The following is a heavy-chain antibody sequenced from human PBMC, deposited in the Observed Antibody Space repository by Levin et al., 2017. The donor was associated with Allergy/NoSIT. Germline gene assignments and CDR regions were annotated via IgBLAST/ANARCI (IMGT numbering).Heavy chain of an antibody. D-gene: IGHD6-13*01. CDR2: IDWDDDK. J-gene: IGHJ5*02. CDR3: ARTTRGIAAPNGQSPFDP. CDR1: GFSLSTSGMC. V-gene: IGHV2-70*01. Sequence: SGPTLVKPTQTLTLTCTFSGFSLSTSGMCVSWIRQPPGKALEWLALIDWDDDKYYSTSLKTRLTISKDTSKNQVVLTMTNMDPVDTATYYCARTTRGIAAPNGQSPFDPWGQGTLVTVSS.